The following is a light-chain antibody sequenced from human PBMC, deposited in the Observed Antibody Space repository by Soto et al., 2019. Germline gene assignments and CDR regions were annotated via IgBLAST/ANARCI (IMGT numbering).Light chain of an antibody. CDR2: KAS. CDR1: QSITTW. J-gene: IGKJ1*01. CDR3: RQYNSYFRT. V-gene: IGKV1-5*03. Sequence: GDTVTITCRASQSITTWLAWYQQKPGKGPNLLIYKASTLVSGVPSRFSGGGSGTEFTLNISSLQPDDFATYYCRQYNSYFRTFGQGTKVQVK.